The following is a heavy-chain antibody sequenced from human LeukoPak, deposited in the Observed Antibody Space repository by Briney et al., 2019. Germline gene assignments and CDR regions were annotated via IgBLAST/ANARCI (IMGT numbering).Heavy chain of an antibody. D-gene: IGHD3-22*01. J-gene: IGHJ3*02. CDR1: GFTFSSYG. CDR2: IRYDGSNK. CDR3: AKGHSSGYFAAFDI. V-gene: IGHV3-30*02. Sequence: GGSLRLSCAASGFTFSSYGMHWVRQAPGKGLEWVAFIRYDGSNKYYADSVKGRFTISRDNAKNSLYLQMNSLRAEDMAFYYCAKGHSSGYFAAFDIWGQGTMVTVSS.